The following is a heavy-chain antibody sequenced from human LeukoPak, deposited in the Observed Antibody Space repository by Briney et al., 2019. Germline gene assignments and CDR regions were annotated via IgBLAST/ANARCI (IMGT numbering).Heavy chain of an antibody. CDR1: GGSISSYY. CDR2: IYYSGST. J-gene: IGHJ6*02. V-gene: IGHV4-59*08. Sequence: PSQTLSLTCTVSGGSISSYYWSWIRQPPGKGPEWIGYIYYSGSTNYNPSLKSRVTISVDTSKNQFSLKLSSVTAADTAVYYCARLPTYDFWSGYLYGMDVWGQGTTVTVSS. D-gene: IGHD3-3*01. CDR3: ARLPTYDFWSGYLYGMDV.